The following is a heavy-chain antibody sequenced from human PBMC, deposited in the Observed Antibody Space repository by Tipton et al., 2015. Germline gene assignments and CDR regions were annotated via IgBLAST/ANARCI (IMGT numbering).Heavy chain of an antibody. V-gene: IGHV3-7*01. CDR1: GFSFSNYW. CDR3: ARSGGYGWDQ. CDR2: IKPDGSES. D-gene: IGHD5-12*01. Sequence: SLRLSCEASGFSFSNYWMTWVRQAPGKGLEGVANIKPDGSESYYLESVKGRFTFSRDNAKNSLYLQMNRLRAEDTAVYYCARSGGYGWDQWGQGTLVTVSS. J-gene: IGHJ4*02.